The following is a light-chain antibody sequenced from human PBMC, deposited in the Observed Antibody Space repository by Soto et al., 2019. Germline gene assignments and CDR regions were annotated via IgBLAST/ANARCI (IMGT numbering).Light chain of an antibody. CDR1: QSLVHRDGNTY. Sequence: DIVMTQTPLSSPVTLGQPASISCMSSQSLVHRDGNTYLSWLQQRPGQPPSLLIYKISNRFSVVPDRFSGSGAGTDFTLKITRVEAEDVGVYYCMQATHSPWTFGQGTKVEI. CDR3: MQATHSPWT. V-gene: IGKV2-24*01. CDR2: KIS. J-gene: IGKJ1*01.